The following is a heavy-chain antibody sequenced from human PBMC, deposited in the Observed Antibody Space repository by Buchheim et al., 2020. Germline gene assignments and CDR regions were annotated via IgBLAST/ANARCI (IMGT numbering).Heavy chain of an antibody. CDR1: GFTFNSSG. V-gene: IGHV3-30*18. Sequence: QVQLVESGGGVVQPGRSLRLSCAASGFTFNSSGMHWVRQAPGKGLEWVAVISYDGSNKYYADSVKGRFTISRDNSKNTLYLQMNSLRAEDTAVYYCAKGTRFDYWGQGTL. J-gene: IGHJ4*02. CDR2: ISYDGSNK. CDR3: AKGTRFDY.